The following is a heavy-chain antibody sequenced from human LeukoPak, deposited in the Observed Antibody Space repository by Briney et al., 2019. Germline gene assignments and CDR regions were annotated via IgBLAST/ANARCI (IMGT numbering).Heavy chain of an antibody. CDR2: MNPNSGNT. Sequence: ASVKVSCQASGYTFTSYDINWVRQATGQGLEWMGWMNPNSGNTGYAQKLQGRVTMTRNTSISTAYMELSSLRSEDTAVYYCARGRSYYDSSGYSPWGQGTLVTVSS. CDR1: GYTFTSYD. J-gene: IGHJ5*02. CDR3: ARGRSYYDSSGYSP. D-gene: IGHD3-22*01. V-gene: IGHV1-8*01.